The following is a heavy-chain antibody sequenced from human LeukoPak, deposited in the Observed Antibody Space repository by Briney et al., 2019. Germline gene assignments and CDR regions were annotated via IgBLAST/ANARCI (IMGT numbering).Heavy chain of an antibody. V-gene: IGHV1-2*02. CDR3: ARDPPYYYGSGDSKPTYFFDY. D-gene: IGHD3-10*01. Sequence: ASVKVSCKASGYTFTGYYIHWVRLAPGQGLEWMGWINPNSGGTNYAQNFQGRVTMTSDTSISTAYMELSRLRSDDTAVYYCARDPPYYYGSGDSKPTYFFDYWGQGTLVTVSS. CDR2: INPNSGGT. J-gene: IGHJ4*02. CDR1: GYTFTGYY.